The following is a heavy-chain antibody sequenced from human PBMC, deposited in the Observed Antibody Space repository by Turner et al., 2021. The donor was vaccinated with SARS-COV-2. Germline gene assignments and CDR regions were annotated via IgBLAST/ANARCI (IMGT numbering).Heavy chain of an antibody. V-gene: IGHV3-15*01. CDR3: TTDIGPITIFGVATRYGMDV. CDR1: DFTFSNAW. J-gene: IGHJ6*02. D-gene: IGHD3-3*01. Sequence: EVQLVESGGGLVKPGGSLRLCCAASDFTFSNAWMSWVRQAPGKGLEWVGRIKSKTEGGTTDYAAPVKGRFTISRDDSKNTLYLQMNSLKTEDTAVYYCTTDIGPITIFGVATRYGMDVWGQGTTVTVSS. CDR2: IKSKTEGGTT.